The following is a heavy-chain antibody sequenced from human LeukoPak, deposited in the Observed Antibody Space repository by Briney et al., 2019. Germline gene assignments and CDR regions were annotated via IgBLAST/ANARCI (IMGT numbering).Heavy chain of an antibody. Sequence: PRGSLRLSCAASGFTFSSNTMSWVRQAPGKGLEWVSVISGSGGNTYYADSVKGRFTISRDNSKNTLYLQMNSLRPEDTAVYYCAKASGGNVVYWGQGTLVTVSS. CDR2: ISGSGGNT. D-gene: IGHD4-23*01. J-gene: IGHJ4*02. CDR3: AKASGGNVVY. CDR1: GFTFSSNT. V-gene: IGHV3-23*01.